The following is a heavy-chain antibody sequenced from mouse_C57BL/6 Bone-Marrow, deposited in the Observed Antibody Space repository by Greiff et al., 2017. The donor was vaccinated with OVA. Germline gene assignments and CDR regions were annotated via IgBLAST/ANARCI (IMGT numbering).Heavy chain of an antibody. J-gene: IGHJ3*01. CDR2: ISSGGSYT. D-gene: IGHD1-1*01. V-gene: IGHV5-6*01. CDR3: ARHKDYYGSSYWFAY. CDR1: GFPFSCSG. Sequence: EVQLVASGGAFVKPGASLQLSCAASGFPFSCSGLSLVRQTPDPRLSLVATISSGGSYTYYPDSVKGRFTISRDNAKNTLYLQMSSLKSEDTAMYYCARHKDYYGSSYWFAYWGQGTLVTVSA.